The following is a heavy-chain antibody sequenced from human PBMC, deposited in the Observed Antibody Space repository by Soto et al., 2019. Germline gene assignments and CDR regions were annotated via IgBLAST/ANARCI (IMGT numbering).Heavy chain of an antibody. CDR3: ARIVVVPAAIYFDY. Sequence: SETLSLTCTVSGGSISSSSYYWGWIRQPPGKGLEWIGSIYYSGSTYYNPSLKSRVTISVDTSKNQFSLKLSSVTAADTAVYYCARIVVVPAAIYFDYWGQGTLVTVSS. J-gene: IGHJ4*02. CDR2: IYYSGST. V-gene: IGHV4-39*01. D-gene: IGHD2-2*01. CDR1: GGSISSSSYY.